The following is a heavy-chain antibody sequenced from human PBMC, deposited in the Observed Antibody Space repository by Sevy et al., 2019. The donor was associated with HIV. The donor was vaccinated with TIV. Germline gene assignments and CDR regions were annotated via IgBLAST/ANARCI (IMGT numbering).Heavy chain of an antibody. Sequence: SETLSLTCTVSGGYVSSGNSYWSWIRQPPGKGREWIGYISYIGSTNYNPSLKSRVTISVDTSKNQLSLRLSSLTAADTAIYYCVRDRIAAAGGYFDYWGQGSLVTVSS. CDR2: ISYIGST. J-gene: IGHJ4*02. V-gene: IGHV4-61*01. D-gene: IGHD6-13*01. CDR1: GGYVSSGNSY. CDR3: VRDRIAAAGGYFDY.